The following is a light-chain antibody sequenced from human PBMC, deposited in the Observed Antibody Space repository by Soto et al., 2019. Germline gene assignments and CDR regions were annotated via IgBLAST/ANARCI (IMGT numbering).Light chain of an antibody. V-gene: IGKV1-39*01. CDR1: QSIRRS. J-gene: IGKJ1*01. CDR2: AAS. CDR3: QQSFNSPRT. Sequence: DIQMTQSPSSLSASVGDRVTITCRASQSIRRSLNWYQQKPGKAPKLLIYAASSLQSVVPSRFSGTGSGTDFTLTISSLQPEDFAIYYCQQSFNSPRTFGQGTKVDIK.